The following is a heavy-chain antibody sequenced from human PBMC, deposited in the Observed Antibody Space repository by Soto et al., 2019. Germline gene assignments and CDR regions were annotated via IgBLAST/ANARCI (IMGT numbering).Heavy chain of an antibody. CDR2: INHSGST. CDR3: AAGTDGGWFDP. CDR1: GGSFSGYY. Sequence: ETLSLTCAVYGGSFSGYYWSWIRQPPGKGLEWIGEINHSGSTNYNPSLKSRVTISVDTSKNQFSLKLSSVTAADTAVYYCAAGTDGGWFDPWGQGTLVTVSS. J-gene: IGHJ5*02. D-gene: IGHD6-13*01. V-gene: IGHV4-34*01.